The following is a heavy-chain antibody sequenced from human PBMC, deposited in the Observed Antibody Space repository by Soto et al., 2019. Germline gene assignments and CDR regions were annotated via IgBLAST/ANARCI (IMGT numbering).Heavy chain of an antibody. J-gene: IGHJ4*02. CDR1: GDKFSRYW. CDR2: IYPGDSDT. Sequence: GESLKLSCKGSGDKFSRYWIGWVRQMPGKGLEWMGIIYPGDSDTRYSPSFQGQVAISADKSISTAYLQWSSLKASDTAMYYCARQAGYCSSTSCPAGEDYWGQGTLVTVSS. D-gene: IGHD2-2*01. CDR3: ARQAGYCSSTSCPAGEDY. V-gene: IGHV5-51*01.